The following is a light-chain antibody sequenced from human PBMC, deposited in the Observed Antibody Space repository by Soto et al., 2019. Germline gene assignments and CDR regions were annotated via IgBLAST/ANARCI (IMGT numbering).Light chain of an antibody. CDR3: SSFAGGGNPVL. CDR1: SSDVGGYNY. Sequence: QSVLTQPPSASRSLGQSVTISCTGTSSDVGGYNYVSWHQQHPGKAPKLMIYEVTKRPSGVPDRFSGSKSGNTASLTVSGLQAEDEADYYCSSFAGGGNPVLFGGGTQLTVL. CDR2: EVT. J-gene: IGLJ2*01. V-gene: IGLV2-8*02.